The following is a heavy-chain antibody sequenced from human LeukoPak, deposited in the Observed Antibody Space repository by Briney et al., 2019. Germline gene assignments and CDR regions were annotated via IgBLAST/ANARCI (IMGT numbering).Heavy chain of an antibody. V-gene: IGHV3-23*01. Sequence: GGSLRLSCAASGFTFSSHPMTWVRQAPGKGPEWVSFISDSGGITYYADSVKGRFTISRDNSKNTLYLQMNSLRAEDTAVYYCAKNTRYSGYYDCWGQGTLVAVSS. CDR1: GFTFSSHP. J-gene: IGHJ4*02. D-gene: IGHD5-12*01. CDR2: ISDSGGIT. CDR3: AKNTRYSGYYDC.